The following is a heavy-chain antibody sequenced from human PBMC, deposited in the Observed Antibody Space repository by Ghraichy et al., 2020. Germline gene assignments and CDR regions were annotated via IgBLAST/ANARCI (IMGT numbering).Heavy chain of an antibody. CDR2: IFYNGNT. J-gene: IGHJ6*03. V-gene: IGHV4-59*01. D-gene: IGHD1-26*01. CDR3: ARGLNSGHYYYYYYVDV. CDR1: GGSINSYY. Sequence: SETLSLTCTVSGGSINSYYWNWIRQPPGRGLEWIGYIFYNGNTNYNPSLKSRVTISKDTSNNQFSLRLSPFTAADTAVYYCARGLNSGHYYYYYYVDVWGHGTCVTCS.